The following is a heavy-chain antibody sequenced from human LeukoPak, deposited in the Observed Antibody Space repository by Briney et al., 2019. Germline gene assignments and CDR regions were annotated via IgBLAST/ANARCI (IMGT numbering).Heavy chain of an antibody. Sequence: GGSLRLSCAASGFTFSSYAMSWVRQAPGKGLEWVSAISGSGGSTYYADSVKGRFTISRDNSKNTLYLQMNSLRAEDTAVYYCARGLGYGDYPDAFDIWGQGTMVTVSS. CDR1: GFTFSSYA. V-gene: IGHV3-23*01. CDR3: ARGLGYGDYPDAFDI. CDR2: ISGSGGST. J-gene: IGHJ3*02. D-gene: IGHD4-17*01.